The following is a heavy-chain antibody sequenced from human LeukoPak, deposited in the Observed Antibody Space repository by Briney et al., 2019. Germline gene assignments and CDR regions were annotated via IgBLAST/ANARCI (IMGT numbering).Heavy chain of an antibody. CDR2: ISSSSSYI. CDR3: ARDLTTVTDYYFDY. V-gene: IGHV3-21*01. D-gene: IGHD4-17*01. Sequence: GGSLRLSCAASGFTFSSYSMNWVRQAPGKGLEWVSSISSSSSYIYYADSVKGRFTISGDNAKNSLYLQMNSLRAEDTAVYYCARDLTTVTDYYFDYWGQGTLVTVSS. CDR1: GFTFSSYS. J-gene: IGHJ4*02.